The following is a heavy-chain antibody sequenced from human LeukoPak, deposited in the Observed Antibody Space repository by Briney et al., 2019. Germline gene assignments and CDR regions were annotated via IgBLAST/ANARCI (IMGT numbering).Heavy chain of an antibody. CDR2: IYPGVSDT. V-gene: IGHV5-51*01. D-gene: IGHD3-22*01. Sequence: GESLKISCKGSGYSLTSYWIGWVRQMPGQGLEWLGIIYPGVSDTTYSPSFQGQVTISADKSISTAYLQWSSLKASDTAMYYCARRYYYDSSALKGITYFDYWGQGTLVTVSS. J-gene: IGHJ4*02. CDR3: ARRYYYDSSALKGITYFDY. CDR1: GYSLTSYW.